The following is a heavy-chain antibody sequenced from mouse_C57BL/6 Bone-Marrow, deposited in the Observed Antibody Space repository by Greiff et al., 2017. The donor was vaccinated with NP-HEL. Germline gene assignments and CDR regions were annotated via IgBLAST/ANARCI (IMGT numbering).Heavy chain of an antibody. CDR2: ISYDGSN. Sequence: EVKLVESGPGLVKPSQSLSLTCSVTGYSITSGYYWNWIRQFPGNKLEWMGYISYDGSNNYNPSLKNRISITRDTSKNQFFLKLNSVTTEDTATYDCARGGLGADYWGQGTTLTVSS. CDR1: GYSITSGYY. CDR3: ARGGLGADY. V-gene: IGHV3-6*01. J-gene: IGHJ2*01.